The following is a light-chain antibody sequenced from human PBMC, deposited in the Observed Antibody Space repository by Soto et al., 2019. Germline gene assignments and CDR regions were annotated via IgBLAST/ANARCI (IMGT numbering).Light chain of an antibody. CDR1: SGSVSASHY. Sequence: QTVVTQEASLSVSPGGTVTLTCGLRSGSVSASHYPSWYLQTPGQAPRTLLYNTNIRSSGVPDHFSGSILRNKAALTITGAQIDDESDYFCLLYMTSGIWVFGGGTKLTVL. V-gene: IGLV8-61*01. J-gene: IGLJ3*02. CDR2: NTN. CDR3: LLYMTSGIWV.